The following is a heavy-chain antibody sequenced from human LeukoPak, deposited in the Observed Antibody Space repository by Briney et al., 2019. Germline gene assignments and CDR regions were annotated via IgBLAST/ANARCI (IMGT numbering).Heavy chain of an antibody. J-gene: IGHJ4*02. CDR3: AKDYHPRGYDILTGYDY. D-gene: IGHD3-9*01. V-gene: IGHV3-9*01. CDR1: GFRFDDYA. Sequence: PGGSLRLSCAASGFRFDDYAMHWVRQAPGKGLEWVSGITWNSGSIGYADSVKGRFTISRDNAKNSLYLQMNSLRAEDTALYYCAKDYHPRGYDILTGYDYWGQGTLVTVSS. CDR2: ITWNSGSI.